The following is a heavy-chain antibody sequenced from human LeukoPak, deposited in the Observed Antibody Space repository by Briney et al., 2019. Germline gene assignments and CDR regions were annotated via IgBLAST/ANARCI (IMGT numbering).Heavy chain of an antibody. D-gene: IGHD3-22*01. CDR2: INHSGST. Sequence: PSETLSLTCAVYGGSFSGYYWSWIRQPPGKGLEWIGEINHSGSTNYNPSLKSRVTISVGTSKNQFSLKLSSVTAADTAVYYCARVIVVVSTSLYCFDYWGQGTLVTVSS. CDR3: ARVIVVVSTSLYCFDY. CDR1: GGSFSGYY. J-gene: IGHJ4*02. V-gene: IGHV4-34*01.